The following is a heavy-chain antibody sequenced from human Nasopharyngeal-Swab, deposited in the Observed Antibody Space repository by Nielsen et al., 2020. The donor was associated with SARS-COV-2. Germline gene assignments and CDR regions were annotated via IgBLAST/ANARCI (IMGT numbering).Heavy chain of an antibody. Sequence: GGSLRLSCAASGFTFSSYGMHWVRQAPGKGLEWVAVIWYDGSNKYYADSVKGRFTISRGNSKNTLYLQMNSLRAEDTAVYYCARDPHVDTAMDPGYYGMDVWGQGTTVTVSS. V-gene: IGHV3-33*01. CDR2: IWYDGSNK. CDR3: ARDPHVDTAMDPGYYGMDV. J-gene: IGHJ6*02. CDR1: GFTFSSYG. D-gene: IGHD5-18*01.